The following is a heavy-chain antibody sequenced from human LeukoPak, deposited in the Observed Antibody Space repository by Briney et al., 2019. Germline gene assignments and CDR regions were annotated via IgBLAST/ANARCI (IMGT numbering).Heavy chain of an antibody. CDR3: AKDTMVRGVY. D-gene: IGHD3-10*01. Sequence: AGGSLRLSCAASGFTFSRYSMNWVRQAPGKGLEWVSAISGSGGSTYYADSVKGRFTISRDNSKNTLYLQMNSLRAEDTAVYYCAKDTMVRGVYWGQGTLVTVSS. CDR2: ISGSGGST. J-gene: IGHJ4*02. CDR1: GFTFSRYS. V-gene: IGHV3-23*01.